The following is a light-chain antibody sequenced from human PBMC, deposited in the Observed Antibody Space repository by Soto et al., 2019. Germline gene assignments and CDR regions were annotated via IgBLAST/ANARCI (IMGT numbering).Light chain of an antibody. CDR3: QQYDNLPVT. CDR1: QSISSW. Sequence: DIQITQSPSTLSGSVGDRVTITCRASQSISSWLAWYQQKPGKAPKLLIYDASNLETGVPSRFSGSGSGTDFTFTISSLQPEDIATYYCQQYDNLPVTFGGGTKVDIK. J-gene: IGKJ4*01. V-gene: IGKV1-33*01. CDR2: DAS.